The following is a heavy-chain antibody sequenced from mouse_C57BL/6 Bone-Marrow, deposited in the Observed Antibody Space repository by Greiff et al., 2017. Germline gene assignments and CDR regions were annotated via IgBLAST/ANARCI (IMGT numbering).Heavy chain of an antibody. CDR1: GYTFTSYW. D-gene: IGHD3-1*01. J-gene: IGHJ3*01. Sequence: QVQLQQPGAELVMPGPSVKLSCKASGYTFTSYWMHWVKQRPGPGLAWIGEIDPSDSYTNYIQKFKGKSTLTVDKSSSTAYMPLSSLTSEDSAVYYCARRGLLGFAYWGQGTLVTVSA. CDR2: IDPSDSYT. CDR3: ARRGLLGFAY. V-gene: IGHV1-69*01.